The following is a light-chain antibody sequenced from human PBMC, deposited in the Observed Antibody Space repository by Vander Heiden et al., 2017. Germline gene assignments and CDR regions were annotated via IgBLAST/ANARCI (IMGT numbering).Light chain of an antibody. V-gene: IGKV3-20*01. J-gene: IGKJ5*01. CDR3: QQDDSSPIT. Sequence: EIVLTQSPGTLSLSPGEPATLSCRASQTLTNTYVAWFHQKTGQAPRLLIYGVSSRATDIPDRFSGSGSGTDFTLTISRLEPEDFAVYYCQQDDSSPITFGQGTQVEI. CDR2: GVS. CDR1: QTLTNTY.